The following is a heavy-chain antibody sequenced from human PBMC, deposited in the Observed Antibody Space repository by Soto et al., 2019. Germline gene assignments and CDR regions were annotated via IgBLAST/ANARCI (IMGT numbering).Heavy chain of an antibody. CDR2: ISPYNGHT. Sequence: ASVKVSCKASGYSFTSYGISWVRRAPGQGLEWMGWISPYNGHTQFVERFQGRVAMTTDTSTKTAYMELRNLRSDDTAHYYCARDLTIVPATHPRLENYGMDVWGQGTTVTVSS. J-gene: IGHJ6*02. D-gene: IGHD2-15*01. V-gene: IGHV1-18*01. CDR1: GYSFTSYG. CDR3: ARDLTIVPATHPRLENYGMDV.